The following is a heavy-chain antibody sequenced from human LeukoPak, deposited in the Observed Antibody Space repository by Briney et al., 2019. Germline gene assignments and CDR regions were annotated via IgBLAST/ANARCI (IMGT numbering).Heavy chain of an antibody. CDR2: ISAYNGNT. J-gene: IGHJ3*02. CDR3: ARDRLHGSYSGDAFDI. CDR1: GYTFTSYG. D-gene: IGHD1-26*01. V-gene: IGHV1-18*01. Sequence: ASVKVSCKASGYTFTSYGISWVRQAPGQGLEWMGWISAYNGNTNYAQKLQGRVTMTTDTSTSTAYMELRSLRSDDTAVYYCARDRLHGSYSGDAFDIWGQGTMVTVSS.